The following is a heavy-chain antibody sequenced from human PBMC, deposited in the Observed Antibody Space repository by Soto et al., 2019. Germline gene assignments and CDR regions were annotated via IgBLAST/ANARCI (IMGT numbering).Heavy chain of an antibody. D-gene: IGHD6-13*01. Sequence: ASVKVSCKASGYTFTGYYMHWVRQAPGQGLEWMGWINPNSGGTNYAQKFRGRVTMTRDTSISTAYMELSRLRSDDTAVYYCARGRKAAAGTPTKATLRFYYGMDVWGQGTTVTVSS. J-gene: IGHJ6*02. CDR2: INPNSGGT. V-gene: IGHV1-2*02. CDR1: GYTFTGYY. CDR3: ARGRKAAAGTPTKATLRFYYGMDV.